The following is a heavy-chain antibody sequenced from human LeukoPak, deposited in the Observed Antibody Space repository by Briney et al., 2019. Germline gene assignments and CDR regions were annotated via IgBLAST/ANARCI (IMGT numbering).Heavy chain of an antibody. Sequence: SETLSLTCTVSGGSISSSSYYWGWIRQPPGKGLEWIGSIYYSGSTYYNPSLKSRVTISVDTSQNQFSLKLSSVTAADTAVYYCARPTSSYYDFWSGSPGAFDYWGQGTLVTVSS. CDR2: IYYSGST. CDR3: ARPTSSYYDFWSGSPGAFDY. V-gene: IGHV4-39*01. J-gene: IGHJ4*02. D-gene: IGHD3-3*01. CDR1: GGSISSSSYY.